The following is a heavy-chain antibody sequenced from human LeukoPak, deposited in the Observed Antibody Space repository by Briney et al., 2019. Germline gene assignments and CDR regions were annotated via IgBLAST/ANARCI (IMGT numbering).Heavy chain of an antibody. CDR2: INPNSGGT. V-gene: IGHV1-2*06. J-gene: IGHJ3*02. CDR3: AREGLGIGHAFDI. CDR1: GYTFTGYY. D-gene: IGHD7-27*01. Sequence: ASVKVSCKASGYTFTGYYMHWVRQAPGQGLEWMGRINPNSGGTNYAQKFQGRVTMTRDTSISTAYMELSRPRSDDTAVYYCAREGLGIGHAFDIWGQGTMVTVSS.